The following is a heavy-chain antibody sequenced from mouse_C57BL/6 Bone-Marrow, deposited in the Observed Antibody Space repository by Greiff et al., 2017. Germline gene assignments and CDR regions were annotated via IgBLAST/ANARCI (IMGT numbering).Heavy chain of an antibody. CDR3: ARNYYGYDYYAMDY. Sequence: QVQLQQPGAELVKPGASVKLSCKASGYTFTSYWMQWVKQRPGQGLAWIGEIDPSDSYTNYNQKFKGKATLTVDTSSSTAYMQLSSLTSEDSAVYYCARNYYGYDYYAMDYWGQGTSVTVSS. V-gene: IGHV1-50*01. CDR2: IDPSDSYT. D-gene: IGHD2-2*01. J-gene: IGHJ4*01. CDR1: GYTFTSYW.